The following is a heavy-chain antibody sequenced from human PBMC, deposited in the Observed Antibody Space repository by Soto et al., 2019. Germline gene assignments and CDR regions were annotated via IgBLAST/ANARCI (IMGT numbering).Heavy chain of an antibody. D-gene: IGHD3-16*01. CDR1: GFTFSSYS. V-gene: IGHV3-21*01. CDR3: ARDRSVGGQYGMDA. Sequence: PGGSLRLSCAASGFTFSSYSMNWVRQAPGKGLEWVSSISSSSSYIYYADSVKGRFTISRDNAKNSLYLQMNSLRAEDTAVYYCARDRSVGGQYGMDAWGQGITVTVSS. CDR2: ISSSSSYI. J-gene: IGHJ6*02.